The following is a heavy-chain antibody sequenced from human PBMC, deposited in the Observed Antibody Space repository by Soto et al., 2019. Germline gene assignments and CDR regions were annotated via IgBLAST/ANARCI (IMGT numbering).Heavy chain of an antibody. D-gene: IGHD3-22*01. J-gene: IGHJ3*02. CDR3: VKDRLITTIVVVIPASGAFDI. CDR1: GFTFSSYA. Sequence: GGSLRLSCSASGFTFSSYAMHWVRQAPGKGLEYVSAISSNGGSTYYADSVKGRFTISRDNSKNTLYLQMSSLRAEDTAVYYCVKDRLITTIVVVIPASGAFDIWGQGTMVTVSS. CDR2: ISSNGGST. V-gene: IGHV3-64D*08.